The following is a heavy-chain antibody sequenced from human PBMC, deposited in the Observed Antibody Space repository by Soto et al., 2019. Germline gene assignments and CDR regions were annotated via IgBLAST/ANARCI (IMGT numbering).Heavy chain of an antibody. Sequence: GGSLRLSCAASGFTVSSNYMSWVRQAPGKGLEWVSVIYSGGSTYYADSVKGRFTISRDNSKNTLYLQMNSLRAEDTAVYYCATTLYGPGSYYHSYPPLSWGQGAVLTVSS. J-gene: IGHJ5*02. CDR3: ATTLYGPGSYYHSYPPLS. D-gene: IGHD3-10*01. CDR2: IYSGGST. CDR1: GFTVSSNY. V-gene: IGHV3-66*01.